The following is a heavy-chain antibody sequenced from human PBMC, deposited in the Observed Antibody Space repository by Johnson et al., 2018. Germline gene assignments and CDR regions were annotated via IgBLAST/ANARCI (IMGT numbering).Heavy chain of an antibody. CDR1: TFLTSYH. CDR3: VRDQDYAVND. J-gene: IGHJ3*01. D-gene: IGHD2-15*01. CDR2: IGSGGNI. V-gene: IGHV3-48*02. Sequence: VQLVESGGGLAQPGESLRLSCSVSTFLTSYHMNWVRQAPGKGLEWLSYIGSGGNIYYADSVKGRLTISRDHAKNSLYLQMNSLRDEETALYYGVRDQDYAVNDWGQGIMVIVSS.